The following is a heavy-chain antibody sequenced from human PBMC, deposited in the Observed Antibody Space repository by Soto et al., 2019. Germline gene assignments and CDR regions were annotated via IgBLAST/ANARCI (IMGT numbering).Heavy chain of an antibody. CDR3: ARGGFYDSSGARNYYYYGMNV. V-gene: IGHV1-18*01. J-gene: IGHJ6*02. CDR1: RYTFTSYG. D-gene: IGHD3-22*01. CDR2: ISAYDGYT. Sequence: ASVKVSSKASRYTFTSYGINWVRQAPGQGLEWLGWISAYDGYTNYAQILQGRVSMTTDTSTKTAYMELRSLRSDDTAMYYCARGGFYDSSGARNYYYYGMNVWGQGTTVTVSS.